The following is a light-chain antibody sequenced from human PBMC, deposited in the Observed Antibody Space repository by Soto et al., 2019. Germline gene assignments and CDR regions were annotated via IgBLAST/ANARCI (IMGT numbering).Light chain of an antibody. J-gene: IGKJ5*01. CDR2: DAS. CDR3: QQYENLPT. V-gene: IGKV1-33*01. Sequence: DRQMNQSPSSLAASIGDGVTITCQASQNINNYLNWYQQKPGRAPKLLIYDASNLEAGVPSRFRGSGSGTDFTFTISRLQPEDIATYYCQQYENLPTFGQGTRLEIK. CDR1: QNINNY.